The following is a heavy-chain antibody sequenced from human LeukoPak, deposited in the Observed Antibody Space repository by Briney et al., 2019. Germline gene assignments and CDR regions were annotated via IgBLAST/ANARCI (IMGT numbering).Heavy chain of an antibody. CDR2: IKQDGSEK. J-gene: IGHJ6*03. V-gene: IGHV3-7*01. CDR1: GFTFSSYW. D-gene: IGHD3-22*01. CDR3: ARSGYYFYYYYYMDV. Sequence: GGSLRLSCAASGFTFSSYWMSWVRQAPGKGLEWVANIKQDGSEKYYVDSVKGRFTISRDNAKNSLYLQMNSLRAEDTAVYYRARSGYYFYYYYYMDVWGKGTTVTVSS.